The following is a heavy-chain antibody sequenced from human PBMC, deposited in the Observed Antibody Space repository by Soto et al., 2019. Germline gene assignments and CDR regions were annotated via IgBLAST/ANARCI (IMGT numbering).Heavy chain of an antibody. CDR2: ISSSSSYI. Sequence: GSLLLACAASGFTFSSYSMNWVRQAPGKGLEWVSSISSSSSYIYYADSVKGRFTISRDNAKNSLYLQMNSLRAEDTAVYYCARDRPASAYCGGDCYSRYFQHWGQGTLVT. J-gene: IGHJ1*01. CDR1: GFTFSSYS. CDR3: ARDRPASAYCGGDCYSRYFQH. V-gene: IGHV3-21*01. D-gene: IGHD2-21*02.